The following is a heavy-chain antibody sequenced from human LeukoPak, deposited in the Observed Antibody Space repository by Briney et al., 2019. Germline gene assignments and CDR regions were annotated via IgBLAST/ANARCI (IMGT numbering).Heavy chain of an antibody. J-gene: IGHJ4*02. CDR3: ARIGRDGYISDFDY. CDR2: IYYSGST. D-gene: IGHD5-24*01. V-gene: IGHV4-39*07. Sequence: PSETLSLTCTVSGGSISSSSYYWGWIRQPPGKGLEWIGSIYYSGSTYYNPSLKSRVTISVDTSKNQFSLKLSSVTAADTAVYYCARIGRDGYISDFDYWGQGTLVTVSS. CDR1: GGSISSSSYY.